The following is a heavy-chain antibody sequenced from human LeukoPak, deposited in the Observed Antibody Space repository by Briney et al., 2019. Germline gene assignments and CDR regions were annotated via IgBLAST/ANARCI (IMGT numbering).Heavy chain of an antibody. Sequence: SETLSLTCTVSGGSISSYYWSWIRQPPGKGLEWIGYIYYSGSTNYNPSLKSRVTISVDTSKNQFSLKLSSVTVADTAVYYCARVPRTYGAFDIWGQGTMVTVSS. CDR2: IYYSGST. V-gene: IGHV4-59*01. D-gene: IGHD3-10*01. CDR3: ARVPRTYGAFDI. CDR1: GGSISSYY. J-gene: IGHJ3*02.